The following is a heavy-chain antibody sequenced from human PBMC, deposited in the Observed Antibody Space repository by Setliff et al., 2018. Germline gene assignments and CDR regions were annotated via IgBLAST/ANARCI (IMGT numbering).Heavy chain of an antibody. D-gene: IGHD2-21*02. CDR1: GCTFTSYD. V-gene: IGHV1-8*02. J-gene: IGHJ4*02. Sequence: ASVKVSCKASGCTFTSYDINWVRQATGQGLEWMGWMNPNSGNTGYAQKFQGRVTMTRNTSISTAYMELSSLRSEDTAVYYCASHGGNSLSIYYWGQGTLVTVSS. CDR2: MNPNSGNT. CDR3: ASHGGNSLSIYY.